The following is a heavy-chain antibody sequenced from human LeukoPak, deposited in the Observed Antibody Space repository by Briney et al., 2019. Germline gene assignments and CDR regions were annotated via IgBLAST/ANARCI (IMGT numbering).Heavy chain of an antibody. CDR3: AKDGGLWVSAHWGDS. D-gene: IGHD7-27*01. CDR2: ITTSDGNT. J-gene: IGHJ4*02. CDR1: GFTFSSYT. Sequence: GGSLRLSCAASGFTFSSYTMSWVRQAPGKGLEWVTTITTSDGNTYYADSVKGRFTVSRDNSKNTLFLRMNSLRAEDTAVYYCAKDGGLWVSAHWGDSWGRGTLVTVSS. V-gene: IGHV3-23*01.